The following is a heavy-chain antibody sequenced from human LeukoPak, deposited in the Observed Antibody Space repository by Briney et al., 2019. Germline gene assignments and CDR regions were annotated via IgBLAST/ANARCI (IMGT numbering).Heavy chain of an antibody. V-gene: IGHV3-7*01. CDR3: ARDSGNSGYDVHDY. CDR1: GFTFRTYW. CDR2: IQKDGTEK. D-gene: IGHD5-12*01. J-gene: IGHJ4*02. Sequence: PGGSLRLSCAASGFTFRTYWMTWFRQAPGKGLEWVANIQKDGTEKNYVDSVKGRFTISRDNAKNSLYLQMNSLRVEDTAVYYSARDSGNSGYDVHDYWGQGTLVTVSS.